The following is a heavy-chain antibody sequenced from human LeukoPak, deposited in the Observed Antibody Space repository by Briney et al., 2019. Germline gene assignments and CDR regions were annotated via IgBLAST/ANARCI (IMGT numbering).Heavy chain of an antibody. Sequence: GASVKVSCKASGYTFTGYYMHWVRQAPGQGLEWMGWINPNSGGTNYAQKFQGRVTMTRDTSISTAYMELSRLRSDDTAVYYCARASTGYSSMDAFDIWGQGTMVTVSS. CDR3: ARASTGYSSMDAFDI. CDR2: INPNSGGT. CDR1: GYTFTGYY. D-gene: IGHD6-13*01. J-gene: IGHJ3*02. V-gene: IGHV1-2*02.